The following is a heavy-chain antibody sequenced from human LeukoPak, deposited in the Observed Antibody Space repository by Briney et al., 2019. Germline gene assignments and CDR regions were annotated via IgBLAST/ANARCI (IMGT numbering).Heavy chain of an antibody. J-gene: IGHJ6*02. CDR2: INTNTGNP. V-gene: IGHV7-4-1*02. Sequence: GASVKVSCKASGYTFTSYAMNWVRQAPGQGLEWMGWINTNTGNPTYAQGLTGRFVFSLDTSVSTAYLQISSLKAEDTAVYYCARVGPDYYDSSGYAYYYGMDVWGQGTTVTVSS. CDR1: GYTFTSYA. CDR3: ARVGPDYYDSSGYAYYYGMDV. D-gene: IGHD3-22*01.